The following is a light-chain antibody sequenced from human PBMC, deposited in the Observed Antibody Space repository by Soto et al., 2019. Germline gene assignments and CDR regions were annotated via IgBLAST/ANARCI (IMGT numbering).Light chain of an antibody. J-gene: IGKJ1*01. CDR1: QSVSSN. CDR3: QQYGSSGT. Sequence: EIVMKQSPATLSVSPGERATLSSRASQSVSSNLAWYQQKPGQAPRLLIYGASTRATGIPARFSGSGSGTDFTLTISRLEPEDFAVYYCQQYGSSGTFGQGTKVDI. V-gene: IGKV3-15*01. CDR2: GAS.